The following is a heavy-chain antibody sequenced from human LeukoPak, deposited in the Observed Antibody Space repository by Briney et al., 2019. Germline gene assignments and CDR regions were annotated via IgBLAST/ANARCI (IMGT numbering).Heavy chain of an antibody. D-gene: IGHD3-22*01. CDR3: ARDYYDSSGYYYFDY. J-gene: IGHJ4*02. CDR2: IIPIFGTA. Sequence: SVKVSCKASGGTFSSYAISWVRQAPGQGLEWMGRIIPIFGTANYAQKFQGRVTNTTDESTSTAYMELSSLRSEDTAVYYCARDYYDSSGYYYFDYWGQGTLVTVSS. V-gene: IGHV1-69*05. CDR1: GGTFSSYA.